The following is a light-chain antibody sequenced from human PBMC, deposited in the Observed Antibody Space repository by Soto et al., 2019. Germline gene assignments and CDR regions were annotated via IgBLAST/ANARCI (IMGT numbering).Light chain of an antibody. V-gene: IGLV1-51*01. CDR1: SSNIGGNS. Sequence: QSLLTNSPSVSAAPGQKVTISCSGSSSNIGGNSVSWYQHLPGTAPKLLIYDDNKRPSGIPDRFSGSKSGTSATLGITGFQTGDEADYYCGSWDSSLSAYVFGTGTKVTVL. J-gene: IGLJ1*01. CDR2: DDN. CDR3: GSWDSSLSAYV.